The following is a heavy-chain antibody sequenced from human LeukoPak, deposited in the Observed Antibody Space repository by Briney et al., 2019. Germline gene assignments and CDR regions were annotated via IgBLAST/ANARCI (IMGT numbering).Heavy chain of an antibody. CDR2: ISGSGGST. D-gene: IGHD3-10*01. Sequence: GGSLRLSCAASGFTFSSYAMSWVRQAPGKGLEWVSAISGSGGSTYYADSVKGRFTISRDNSKNTLYLQMNSLRAEDTAVYYCAKVKATMVRGVIYYFDYWGQGTLVTVSS. J-gene: IGHJ4*02. CDR1: GFTFSSYA. CDR3: AKVKATMVRGVIYYFDY. V-gene: IGHV3-23*01.